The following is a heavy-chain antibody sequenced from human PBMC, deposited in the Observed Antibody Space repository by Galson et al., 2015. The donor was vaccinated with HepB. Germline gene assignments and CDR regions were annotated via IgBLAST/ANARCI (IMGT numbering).Heavy chain of an antibody. Sequence: SLRLSCAASGFTFSSYGMHWVRQAPGKGLEWVAVISYDGSNKYYADSVKGRFTISRDNSKNTLYLQMNSLRAEDTAVYYCAKGGSGRGLYYFDYWGQGTLVTVSS. V-gene: IGHV3-30*18. J-gene: IGHJ4*02. CDR3: AKGGSGRGLYYFDY. CDR1: GFTFSSYG. D-gene: IGHD1-26*01. CDR2: ISYDGSNK.